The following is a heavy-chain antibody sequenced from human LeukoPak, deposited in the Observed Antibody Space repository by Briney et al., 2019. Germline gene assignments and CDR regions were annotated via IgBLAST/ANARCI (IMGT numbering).Heavy chain of an antibody. J-gene: IGHJ5*02. Sequence: ASVKVSCKASGYTFTGYYIHWVRQAPGQGLEWMGRINPNSGGTNYAQKFQGRVTMTRDTSISTAYMELSGLRSDDTAVYYCARAHSTPYYDSSVGGSFDPWGQGTLVTVSS. V-gene: IGHV1-2*06. CDR2: INPNSGGT. D-gene: IGHD3-22*01. CDR3: ARAHSTPYYDSSVGGSFDP. CDR1: GYTFTGYY.